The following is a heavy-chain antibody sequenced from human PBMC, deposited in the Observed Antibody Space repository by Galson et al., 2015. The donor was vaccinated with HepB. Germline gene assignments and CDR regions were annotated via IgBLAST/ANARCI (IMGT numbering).Heavy chain of an antibody. J-gene: IGHJ4*02. Sequence: SLRLSCAASGFTFSSYGMHWVRQAPGKGLEWVAVISYDGSNKYYADSVKGRFTISRDNSKNTLYLQMNSLRAEDTAVYYCAKDRIQKRAKGAFDYWGQGTLVTVSS. V-gene: IGHV3-30*18. CDR2: ISYDGSNK. CDR3: AKDRIQKRAKGAFDY. CDR1: GFTFSSYG.